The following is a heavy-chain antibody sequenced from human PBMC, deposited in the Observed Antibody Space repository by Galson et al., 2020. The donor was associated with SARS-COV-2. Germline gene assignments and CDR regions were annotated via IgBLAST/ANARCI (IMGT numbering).Heavy chain of an antibody. CDR1: GGSISSGNYY. D-gene: IGHD2-2*01. J-gene: IGHJ3*02. CDR3: ARDRSGYAAFDI. CDR2: IYYPGST. V-gene: IGHV4-30-4*01. Sequence: SETLSLTCTVSGGSISSGNYYWSWIRQPPGKGLEYIGYIYYPGSTYYNPSLKSRVTISLDTSKNQFSLKLTSVTAADTAVYYCARDRSGYAAFDIWGLGTMVTGSS.